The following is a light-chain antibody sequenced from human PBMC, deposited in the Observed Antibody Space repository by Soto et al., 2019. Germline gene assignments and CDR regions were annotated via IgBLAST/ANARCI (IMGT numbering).Light chain of an antibody. J-gene: IGKJ2*01. CDR2: DAS. Sequence: EIVLTQSPATLSLSPGERATLSCRASQSVSSYLAWYQQKPGQAPRLLIYDASNRATGIPARFSGSGSGTDFTLTISGLEPEYFAVYYCQQRSNWPPYTFGQGTKLEIK. CDR3: QQRSNWPPYT. V-gene: IGKV3-11*01. CDR1: QSVSSY.